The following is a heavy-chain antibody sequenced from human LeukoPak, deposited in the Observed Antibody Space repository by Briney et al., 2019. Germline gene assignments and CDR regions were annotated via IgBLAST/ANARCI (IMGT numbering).Heavy chain of an antibody. CDR1: GFTFGDYA. Sequence: GGSLRLSCTGSGFTFGDYAMSWVRQAPGKGLEWVGFIRSKAYGGTTEYAASVKGRFTISRDDSKSIAYLQMNSLKTEDTAVYYCTRGGTMIRGVKPAMDVWGQGTTVTVSS. V-gene: IGHV3-49*04. D-gene: IGHD3-10*01. CDR2: IRSKAYGGTT. J-gene: IGHJ6*02. CDR3: TRGGTMIRGVKPAMDV.